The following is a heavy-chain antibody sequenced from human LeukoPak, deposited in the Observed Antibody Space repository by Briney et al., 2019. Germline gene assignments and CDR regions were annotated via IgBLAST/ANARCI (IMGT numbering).Heavy chain of an antibody. D-gene: IGHD6-19*01. CDR1: GYTFTSYY. V-gene: IGHV1-46*01. CDR2: INPSGGST. Sequence: ASVKVSCKASGYTFTSYYMHWVRQAPGQGLEWMGKINPSGGSTTYAQKFQGRVTMTRDTSTSTVYMELSSLRSEDTAVYCCAKCRVSSSGSADYWGQGTLVTVSS. CDR3: AKCRVSSSGSADY. J-gene: IGHJ4*02.